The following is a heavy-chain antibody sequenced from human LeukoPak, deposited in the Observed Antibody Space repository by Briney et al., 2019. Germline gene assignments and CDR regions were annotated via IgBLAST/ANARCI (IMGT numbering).Heavy chain of an antibody. CDR2: ISSSSSYI. J-gene: IGHJ4*02. CDR3: ARDRRGDSYGSHIFDY. CDR1: GFTFSSYT. Sequence: GGSLRLSCAASGFTFSSYTMNWVRQAPGKGLEWVSSISSSSSYIYYADSMKGRFTISRDNAKNSLYLQMNSLRAEDTAVYYCARDRRGDSYGSHIFDYWGQGTLVTVAS. V-gene: IGHV3-21*01. D-gene: IGHD5-18*01.